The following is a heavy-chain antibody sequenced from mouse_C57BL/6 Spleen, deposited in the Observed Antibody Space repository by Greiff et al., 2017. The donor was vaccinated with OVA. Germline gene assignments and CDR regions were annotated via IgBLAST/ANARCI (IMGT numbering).Heavy chain of an antibody. CDR3: ARGLIYYDYDGWYFDV. V-gene: IGHV1-22*01. CDR2: INPNNGGT. CDR1: GYTFTDYN. D-gene: IGHD2-4*01. J-gene: IGHJ1*03. Sequence: VQLQQSGPELVKPGASVKMSCKASGYTFTDYNMHWVKQSHGKSLEWIGYINPNNGGTSYNQKFKGKATLTVNKSSSTAYMELRSLTSEDSAVYYCARGLIYYDYDGWYFDVWGTGTTVTVSS.